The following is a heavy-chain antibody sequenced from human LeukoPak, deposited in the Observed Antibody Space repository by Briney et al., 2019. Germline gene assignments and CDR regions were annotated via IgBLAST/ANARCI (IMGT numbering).Heavy chain of an antibody. CDR2: IYYSGST. D-gene: IGHD3-10*01. J-gene: IGHJ4*02. V-gene: IGHV4-59*01. Sequence: SETLSLTCTISGGSISSYYWSWVRQPPGKGLEWIGYIYYSGSTNYNPSLPSRVTLSVDTSKNQFSLRLNSVTAADTAVYYCATYGSGNYYLDYWGQGTLVIVSS. CDR3: ATYGSGNYYLDY. CDR1: GGSISSYY.